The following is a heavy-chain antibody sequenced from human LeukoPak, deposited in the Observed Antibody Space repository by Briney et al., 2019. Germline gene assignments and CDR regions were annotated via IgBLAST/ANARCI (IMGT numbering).Heavy chain of an antibody. CDR2: IYYSGST. V-gene: IGHV4-59*01. CDR1: GGSISSYC. D-gene: IGHD3-10*01. J-gene: IGHJ4*02. CDR3: AGGLWFGASDY. Sequence: SETLSLTCTVSGGSISSYCWSWIRQPPGKGLEWIGYIYYSGSTNYNPSLKSRVTISVDTSKNQFSLKLSSVTAADTAVYYCAGGLWFGASDYWGQGTLVTVSS.